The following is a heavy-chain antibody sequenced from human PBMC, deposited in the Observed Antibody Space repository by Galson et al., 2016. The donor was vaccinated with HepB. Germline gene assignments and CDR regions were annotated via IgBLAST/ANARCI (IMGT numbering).Heavy chain of an antibody. CDR2: ITSAGDKQ. Sequence: SLRLSCAASGFTFSTYNMNWVRLAPGKGREWVAAITSAGDKQYYTDSVRGRFTISRDNSNNMMYLQMNSLRPEDTSVYYCARDAMGRGSGSYSAFDYWGQGTLVAVSS. D-gene: IGHD1-26*01. V-gene: IGHV3-30*03. CDR1: GFTFSTYN. J-gene: IGHJ4*02. CDR3: ARDAMGRGSGSYSAFDY.